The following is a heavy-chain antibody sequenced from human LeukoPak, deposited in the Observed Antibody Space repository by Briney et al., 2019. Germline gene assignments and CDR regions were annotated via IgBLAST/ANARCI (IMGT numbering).Heavy chain of an antibody. Sequence: PAETLSLTCTVSGGSISSYYWSWIRQPPGKGLEWIGYSYYSGSTNYNPSLKSRVIVSVDTSKNQFSLELSSVTAADTAVYYCARGPDYYDILTAYYGWFDPWGQGTLVTVSS. CDR1: GGSISSYY. D-gene: IGHD3-9*01. CDR2: SYYSGST. V-gene: IGHV4-59*08. J-gene: IGHJ5*02. CDR3: ARGPDYYDILTAYYGWFDP.